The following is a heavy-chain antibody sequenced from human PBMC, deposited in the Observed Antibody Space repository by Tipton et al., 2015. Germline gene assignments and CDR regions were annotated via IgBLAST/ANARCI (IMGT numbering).Heavy chain of an antibody. CDR2: IHHGGST. D-gene: IGHD4-11*01. V-gene: IGHV4-4*02. J-gene: IGHJ4*02. CDR3: ASYDYSNMNFDY. Sequence: TLSLTCTISGDSISSDYWWSWVRQPPGKGLEWIGEIHHGGSTNYNPSLKSRVTISVDTSKNQFSLNLSSVTAADTAVYYCASYDYSNMNFDYWGQGTLVTVSS. CDR1: GDSISSDYW.